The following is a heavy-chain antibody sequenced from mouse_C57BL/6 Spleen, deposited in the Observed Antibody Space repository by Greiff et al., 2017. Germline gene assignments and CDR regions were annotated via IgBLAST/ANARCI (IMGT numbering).Heavy chain of an antibody. CDR1: GFSLTSYG. CDR3: ANLYDGSSYDWYFDV. Sequence: VKLVESGPGLVQPSQSLSITCTVSGFSLTSYGVHWVRQSPGKGLEWLGVIWRGGSTDYNAAFMSRLSITKDNSKSQVFFKMNSLQADDTAIYYCANLYDGSSYDWYFDVWGTGTTVTVSS. D-gene: IGHD1-1*01. V-gene: IGHV2-5*01. J-gene: IGHJ1*03. CDR2: IWRGGST.